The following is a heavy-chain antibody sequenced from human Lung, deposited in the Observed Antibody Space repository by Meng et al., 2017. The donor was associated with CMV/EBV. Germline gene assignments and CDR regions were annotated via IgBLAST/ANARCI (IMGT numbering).Heavy chain of an antibody. J-gene: IGHJ6*02. Sequence: ESXKISXSASGFTFSNAWMSWVRQAPGKGLEWVGRIKRKNDGGTTDYAAPVKGRFTISRDDSKNTLYLQMNSLKTEDTAVYYCTTSIRITMVRGVIFRDVWGQGTTVTVSS. CDR3: TTSIRITMVRGVIFRDV. CDR1: GFTFSNAW. V-gene: IGHV3-15*01. D-gene: IGHD3-10*01. CDR2: IKRKNDGGTT.